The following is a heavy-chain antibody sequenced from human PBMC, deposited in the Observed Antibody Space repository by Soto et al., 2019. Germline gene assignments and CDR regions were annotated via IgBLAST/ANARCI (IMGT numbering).Heavy chain of an antibody. V-gene: IGHV4-39*01. CDR2: IYYSGDT. D-gene: IGHD3-10*01. Sequence: QLQLQESGPGLVKPSETLSLTCTVSGGSISSSSHYWGWIRQPPGKGLEWIGTIYYSGDTSYNSSLKSRVTISVDTSKSQFSLKLSSVTAADTAVYYCARLRTYHYGPIDSWGQGTLVTVSS. CDR3: ARLRTYHYGPIDS. J-gene: IGHJ4*02. CDR1: GGSISSSSHY.